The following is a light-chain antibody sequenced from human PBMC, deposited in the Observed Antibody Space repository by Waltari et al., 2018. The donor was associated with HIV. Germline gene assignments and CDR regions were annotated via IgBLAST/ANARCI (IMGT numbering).Light chain of an antibody. V-gene: IGKV4-1*01. Sequence: VMTQSSDALAVSLGERATINCKGTHSVFYTPNAKNYIAWYQQRPGQAPKLLIYWASTREFGVSARFSGSGSGTNFTLTITSLQAEDVAVYYCQQYYSPPPTFGQGTKVEIK. J-gene: IGKJ1*01. CDR1: HSVFYTPNAKNY. CDR3: QQYYSPPPT. CDR2: WAS.